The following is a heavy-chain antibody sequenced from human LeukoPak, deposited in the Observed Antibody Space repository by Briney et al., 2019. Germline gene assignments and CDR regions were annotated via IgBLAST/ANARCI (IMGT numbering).Heavy chain of an antibody. Sequence: PSETLSLTCAVYGGSFSGYYWSWIRQPPGKGLEWIGEINHSGSTNYNPSLKSRVTISVDTSKNQFSLKLSSVTAADTAVYYCARVPYTYSSSWYIGWHFDLWGRGTLVTVSS. CDR3: ARVPYTYSSSWYIGWHFDL. CDR1: GGSFSGYY. D-gene: IGHD6-13*01. J-gene: IGHJ2*01. CDR2: INHSGST. V-gene: IGHV4-34*01.